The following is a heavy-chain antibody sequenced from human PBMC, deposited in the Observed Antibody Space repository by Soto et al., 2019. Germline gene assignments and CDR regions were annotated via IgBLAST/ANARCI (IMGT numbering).Heavy chain of an antibody. J-gene: IGHJ2*01. Sequence: GGSLRLSCAASGFTFSSYSMSWVRQAPGKGLEWVSGFRTSGDGGTTYYADSVKGRFTISRDNSKNMLFLQMNSLRAEDTAVYYCARDLCSGGSCYGYFDLWGRGTLVTVPS. CDR1: GFTFSSYS. CDR3: ARDLCSGGSCYGYFDL. V-gene: IGHV3-23*01. CDR2: FRTSGDGGTT. D-gene: IGHD2-15*01.